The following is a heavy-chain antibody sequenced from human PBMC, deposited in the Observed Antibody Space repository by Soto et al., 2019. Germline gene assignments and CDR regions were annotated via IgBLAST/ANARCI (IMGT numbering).Heavy chain of an antibody. CDR1: GGTFSSYA. D-gene: IGHD3-22*01. CDR3: ASGRYDASGYFDY. CDR2: IIPIFGTA. J-gene: IGHJ4*02. Sequence: GASVKVSCKASGGTFSSYAISWVRQAPGQGLEWMGGIIPIFGTANYAQKFQDRVTFTGDTSLTTAYMELSSLRSDDTAMFYCASGRYDASGYFDYWGQGTLVTVSS. V-gene: IGHV1-69*06.